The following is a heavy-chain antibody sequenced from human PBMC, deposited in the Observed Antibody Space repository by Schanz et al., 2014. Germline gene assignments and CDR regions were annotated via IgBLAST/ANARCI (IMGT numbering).Heavy chain of an antibody. Sequence: EVRLVESGGDFVQPGGSLRLSCAVSGFTVNTNYMSWVRQAPGKGLEWISSMYINSGSTQYADSVKGRFIISRDSSKNTLFLQMNSLRAEDTAVYFCARDGGRDGYNLAFDVWGQGTLVTVSS. CDR1: GFTVNTNY. CDR2: MYINSGST. J-gene: IGHJ3*01. CDR3: ARDGGRDGYNLAFDV. V-gene: IGHV3-53*01. D-gene: IGHD5-12*01.